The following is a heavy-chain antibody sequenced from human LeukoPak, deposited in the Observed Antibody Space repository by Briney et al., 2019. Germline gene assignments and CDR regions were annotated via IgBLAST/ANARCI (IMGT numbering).Heavy chain of an antibody. D-gene: IGHD4-11*01. CDR2: INPNSGGT. J-gene: IGHJ4*02. CDR3: ARVLQWPAVFDY. V-gene: IGHV1-2*02. CDR1: GYTFTGYY. Sequence: ASVKVSCKASGYTFTGYYMHWVRQAPGQGLEWMGWINPNSGGTNYAQKFQGRVTMTRDMSISTAYMELSRLRSDDTAVYYCARVLQWPAVFDYWGQGTLVTVSS.